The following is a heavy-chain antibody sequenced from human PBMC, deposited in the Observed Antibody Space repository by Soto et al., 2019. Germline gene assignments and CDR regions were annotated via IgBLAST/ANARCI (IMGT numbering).Heavy chain of an antibody. D-gene: IGHD2-21*02. V-gene: IGHV3-21*02. CDR2: ISETSDYI. CDR1: GFIISDYS. Sequence: EVRLVESGGGLVKPGGSLSLSCAASGFIISDYSMNWVRQAPGKGLEWVAPISETSDYIFYADSVKGRFTISRENAKNSLYLQRRSPRAEDTAVYYCARHRVGDSSHPAWGQGALVTVSS. J-gene: IGHJ5*02. CDR3: ARHRVGDSSHPA.